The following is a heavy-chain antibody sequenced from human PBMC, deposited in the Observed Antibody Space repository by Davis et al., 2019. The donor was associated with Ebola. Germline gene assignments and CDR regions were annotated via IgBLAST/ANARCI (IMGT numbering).Heavy chain of an antibody. J-gene: IGHJ4*02. CDR2: ISSSSSTI. CDR3: ARGGLYMVRGEFPDY. V-gene: IGHV3-48*03. Sequence: GGSLRLSCAASGFTFSSYEMNWVRQAPGKGLEWVSYISSSSSTIYYADSVKGRFTISRDNAKNSLYLQMNSLRAEDTAVYYCARGGLYMVRGEFPDYWGQGTLVTVSS. D-gene: IGHD3-10*01. CDR1: GFTFSSYE.